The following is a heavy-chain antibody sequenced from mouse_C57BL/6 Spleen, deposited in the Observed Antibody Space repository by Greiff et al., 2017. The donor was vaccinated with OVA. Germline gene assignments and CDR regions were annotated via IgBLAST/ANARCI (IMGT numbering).Heavy chain of an antibody. CDR2: IHPNSGST. D-gene: IGHD1-1*01. CDR3: ARRYYGSSYLSYWYFDV. J-gene: IGHJ1*03. CDR1: GYTFTSYW. Sequence: VQLQQPGAELVKPGASVKLSCKASGYTFTSYWMPWVKQRPGQGLEWIGMIHPNSGSTNYTEKFKSKATLTVDKSSRTAYMQLSSLTSEDSAVHYCARRYYGSSYLSYWYFDVWGTGTTVTVSS. V-gene: IGHV1-64*01.